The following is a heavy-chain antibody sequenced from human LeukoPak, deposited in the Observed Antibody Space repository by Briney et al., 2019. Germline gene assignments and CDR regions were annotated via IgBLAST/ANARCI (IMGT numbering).Heavy chain of an antibody. CDR2: INPNSGGT. J-gene: IGHJ5*02. Sequence: ASVKVSCKASGDIFTDYYMHWVRQAPGQGLEWMGWINPNSGGTNYAQKFQGRVTMTRDTSISTAYMELSRLRSDDTAVYYCAGALYCGGDCYFGFDPWGQGTLVTVSS. CDR1: GDIFTDYY. V-gene: IGHV1-2*02. CDR3: AGALYCGGDCYFGFDP. D-gene: IGHD2-21*02.